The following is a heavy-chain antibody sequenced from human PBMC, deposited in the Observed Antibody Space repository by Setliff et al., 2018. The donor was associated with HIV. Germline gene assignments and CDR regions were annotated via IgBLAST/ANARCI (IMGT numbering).Heavy chain of an antibody. V-gene: IGHV4-34*01. CDR2: INHSGST. CDR3: ARRGMIVVVFDY. J-gene: IGHJ4*02. Sequence: SETLSLTCAVFGGSFSGYYWSWIRQPPGKGLEWIGDINHSGSTNYNPSLKSRVTISVDTSKNQFSLTLRSVTAADTAGYYCARRGMIVVVFDYWGQGTLVTVSS. CDR1: GGSFSGYY. D-gene: IGHD3-22*01.